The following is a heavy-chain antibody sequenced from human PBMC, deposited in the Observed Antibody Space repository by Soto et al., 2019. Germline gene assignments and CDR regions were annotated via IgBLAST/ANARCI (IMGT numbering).Heavy chain of an antibody. CDR1: GFSFSISP. V-gene: IGHV3-30-3*01. CDR2: ISYDGTNK. J-gene: IGHJ4*02. Sequence: GGSLRLSCAASGFSFSISPMHWVRQAPGEGPEWVALISYDGTNKFYADSVKGRFTISRDNSKSTLYLQVDSLRPEDAAVYYCARDPKTSGGQHWAFNYFDSWGQGTLVTVSS. CDR3: ARDPKTSGGQHWAFNYFDS. D-gene: IGHD7-27*01.